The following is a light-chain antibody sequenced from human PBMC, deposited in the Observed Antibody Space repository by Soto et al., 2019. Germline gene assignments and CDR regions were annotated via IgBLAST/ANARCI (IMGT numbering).Light chain of an antibody. CDR3: SSYTSSSTLL. CDR2: DVS. J-gene: IGLJ1*01. V-gene: IGLV2-14*01. CDR1: SSDVGGYNY. Sequence: QSVLTQSASVSGSPGQSITISCTGTSSDVGGYNYGSWYQQHPGKAPKLMIYDVSNRPSGVSNRFSGSKSGNTASLTISGLQAEDEADYYCSSYTSSSTLLFGTGTKVTVL.